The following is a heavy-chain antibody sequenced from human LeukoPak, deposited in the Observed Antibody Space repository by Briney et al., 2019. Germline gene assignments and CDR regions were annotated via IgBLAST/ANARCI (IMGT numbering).Heavy chain of an antibody. CDR3: ARVGLVRGVIQTFDY. J-gene: IGHJ4*02. CDR1: GFTFSSYW. V-gene: IGHV3-74*01. CDR2: INSDGSST. D-gene: IGHD3-10*01. Sequence: GGSLRLSCAASGFTFSSYWMHWVRQAPGKGLVWVSRINSDGSSTSYADSVKGRFTISRDNAKNTLYLQMNSLRAEDTAVYYCARVGLVRGVIQTFDYWGQGTLVTASS.